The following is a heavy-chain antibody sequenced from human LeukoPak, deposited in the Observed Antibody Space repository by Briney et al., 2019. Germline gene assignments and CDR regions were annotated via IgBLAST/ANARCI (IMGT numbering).Heavy chain of an antibody. Sequence: GGSLRLSCAASGFTFSSSSMNWVRQAPGKGLEWVAVISYEGSNKYYADSVKGRFTISRDNSKNTLYLQMNSLRAEDTAVYYCAKTGSSGWFNYYFDHWGQGTLVTVSS. CDR3: AKTGSSGWFNYYFDH. J-gene: IGHJ4*02. D-gene: IGHD6-19*01. CDR2: ISYEGSNK. CDR1: GFTFSSSS. V-gene: IGHV3-30*18.